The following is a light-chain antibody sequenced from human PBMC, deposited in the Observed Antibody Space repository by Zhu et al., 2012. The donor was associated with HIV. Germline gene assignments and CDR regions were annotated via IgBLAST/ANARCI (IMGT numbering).Light chain of an antibody. V-gene: IGKV1-9*01. J-gene: IGKJ5*01. CDR1: QGISRF. CDR3: QKLNTYPLT. CDR2: AAS. Sequence: DIQLTQSPSFLSASVGDRVTITCRASQGISRFLAWYQQKSGKVPKLLIYAASTLQSGVPSRFSGSGSGTEFTLTISSLQPEDFATYYCQKLNTYPLTFGQGTRLEIK.